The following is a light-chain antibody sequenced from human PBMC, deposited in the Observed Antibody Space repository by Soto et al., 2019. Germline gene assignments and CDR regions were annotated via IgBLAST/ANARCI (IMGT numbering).Light chain of an antibody. J-gene: IGLJ1*01. CDR2: NVN. V-gene: IGLV2-14*01. CDR1: SSDVGGHNS. CDR3: CSYTSSSTLV. Sequence: QSALTQPASVSGSPGQAITISCTGTSSDVGGHNSVSWYQHNPGKAPKLMIYNVNNRPSGVSYRFSGSKSGNTASLTISGLQAEDEADYYCCSYTSSSTLVFGTGTQLTVL.